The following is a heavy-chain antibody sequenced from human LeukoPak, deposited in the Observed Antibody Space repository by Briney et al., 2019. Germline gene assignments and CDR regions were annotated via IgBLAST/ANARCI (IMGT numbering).Heavy chain of an antibody. J-gene: IGHJ4*02. CDR1: GGTFITYT. Sequence: SVKVSCKASGGTFITYTFSWVRQAPGQGLEWMGRVIPSLDVSNYAEKFQGRVTINADKSSSTTYMELTSLRSEDTAMYYCARDHCSRGSCLGGHWGQGTLVTVSS. D-gene: IGHD2-15*01. V-gene: IGHV1-69*04. CDR2: VIPSLDVS. CDR3: ARDHCSRGSCLGGH.